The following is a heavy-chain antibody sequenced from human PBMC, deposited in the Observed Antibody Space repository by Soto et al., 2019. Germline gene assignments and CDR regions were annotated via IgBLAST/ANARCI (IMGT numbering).Heavy chain of an antibody. V-gene: IGHV3-23*01. CDR1: GFTFSSYA. D-gene: IGHD3-10*01. CDR2: ISGSGGST. Sequence: GGSLRLSCAASGFTFSSYAMSWVRQAPGKGLEWVSAISGSGGSTYYAESVKGRFTISRDNSKNTLYLQMNSLRAEDTAVYYCAKASGSGRHYYMDVWGKGTTVTVSS. J-gene: IGHJ6*03. CDR3: AKASGSGRHYYMDV.